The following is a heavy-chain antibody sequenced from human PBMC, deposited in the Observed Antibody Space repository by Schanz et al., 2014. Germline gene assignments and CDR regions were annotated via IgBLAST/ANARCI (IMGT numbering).Heavy chain of an antibody. Sequence: EVQLLESGGGFVQPGGSLRLSCVASGVTFSTYYMNWVRQAPGKGLEWVSTIYSSGSTYYADSVRGRFTISRDNSMNTVYLQMNSLRSDDAAVYYCARAQGVIRLYYGVDVWGQGTTVTVSS. J-gene: IGHJ6*02. CDR3: ARAQGVIRLYYGVDV. CDR1: GVTFSTYY. V-gene: IGHV3-66*02. CDR2: IYSSGST. D-gene: IGHD3-10*01.